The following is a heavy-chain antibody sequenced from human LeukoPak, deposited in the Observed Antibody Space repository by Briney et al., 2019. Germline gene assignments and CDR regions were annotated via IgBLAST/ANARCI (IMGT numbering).Heavy chain of an antibody. CDR2: IIPILGIA. CDR3: ARMATYGSGSYYRTNDY. J-gene: IGHJ4*02. CDR1: GGTFSSYA. V-gene: IGHV1-69*04. D-gene: IGHD3-10*01. Sequence: ASVEVSCKASGGTFSSYAISWVRQAPGQGLEWMGRIIPILGIANYAQKFQGRVTITADKSTSTAYMELSSLRSEDTAVYYCARMATYGSGSYYRTNDYWGQGTLVTVSS.